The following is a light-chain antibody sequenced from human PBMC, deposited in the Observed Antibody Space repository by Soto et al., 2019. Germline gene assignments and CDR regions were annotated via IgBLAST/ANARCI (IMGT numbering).Light chain of an antibody. CDR2: NNN. J-gene: IGLJ1*01. Sequence: QPVLTQPPSASGTPGQRVTISCSGSSSNIGSNTVNWYQQLPGTAPKLLIYNNNQRPSGVPDRFSGSKSGTSASLAISGFQSEDEADYYCAAWDDSLNGLVFGTGTKVTVL. CDR1: SSNIGSNT. CDR3: AAWDDSLNGLV. V-gene: IGLV1-44*01.